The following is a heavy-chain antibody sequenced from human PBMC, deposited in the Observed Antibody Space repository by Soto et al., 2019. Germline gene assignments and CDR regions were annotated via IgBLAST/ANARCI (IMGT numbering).Heavy chain of an antibody. Sequence: ASVKVSCKASGYTFTSYYMHWVRQAPGQGLEWMGIINPSGGSTSYAQKFQGRVTMTRDTSTSTVYMELSSLRSEDTAVYYCARDGYSYANYYYGMDVWGQGTTVTVSS. CDR3: ARDGYSYANYYYGMDV. V-gene: IGHV1-46*01. CDR2: INPSGGST. D-gene: IGHD5-18*01. J-gene: IGHJ6*02. CDR1: GYTFTSYY.